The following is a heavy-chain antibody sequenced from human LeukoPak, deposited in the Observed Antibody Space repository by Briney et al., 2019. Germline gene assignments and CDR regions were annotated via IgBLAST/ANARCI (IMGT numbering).Heavy chain of an antibody. D-gene: IGHD3-22*01. J-gene: IGHJ1*01. CDR2: INPSGGST. CDR3: ARGGNEVVADAEYLQH. Sequence: ASVKVSCKASGYTFTSYYMHWVRQAPGQGLEWMGIINPSGGSTRYAQKFQGRVTMTRDMSTSTVYMELSSLRSEDTAVYYCARGGNEVVADAEYLQHWGQGTLVTVSS. CDR1: GYTFTSYY. V-gene: IGHV1-46*01.